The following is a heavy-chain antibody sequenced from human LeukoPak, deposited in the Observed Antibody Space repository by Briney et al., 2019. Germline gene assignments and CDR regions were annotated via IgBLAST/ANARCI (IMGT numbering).Heavy chain of an antibody. V-gene: IGHV3-30*18. D-gene: IGHD1-26*01. CDR2: ISYDGSNK. J-gene: IGHJ6*02. CDR1: GFTFSSYA. Sequence: GRSLRLSCAASGFTFSSYAMHWVRQAPGKGLEWVAVISYDGSNKYYADSVKGRFTISRDNSKNTLYLQMNSLRAEDTAVYYCAKSQWELGMDVWGQGTTVTVSS. CDR3: AKSQWELGMDV.